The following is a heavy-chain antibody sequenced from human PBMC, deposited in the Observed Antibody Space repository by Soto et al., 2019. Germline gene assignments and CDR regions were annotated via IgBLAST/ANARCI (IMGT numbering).Heavy chain of an antibody. CDR3: ANYDFWSGYHDY. CDR2: INHSGST. V-gene: IGHV4-34*01. J-gene: IGHJ4*02. CDR1: GGSFSGYY. Sequence: PSETLSLTCAVYGGSFSGYYWSWIRQPPGKGLEWIGEINHSGSTNYNPSLKSRVTISVDTSKNQFSLKLSSVTAADTAVYYCANYDFWSGYHDYWGQGTLVTRLL. D-gene: IGHD3-3*01.